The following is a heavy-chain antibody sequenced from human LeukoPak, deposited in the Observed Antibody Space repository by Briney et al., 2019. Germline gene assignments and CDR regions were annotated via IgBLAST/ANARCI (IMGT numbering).Heavy chain of an antibody. J-gene: IGHJ4*02. D-gene: IGHD4-17*01. CDR2: ISSSSSTI. CDR1: GFTFSSYG. CDR3: ARVRSYGDYDY. Sequence: GGSLRLSCAASGFTFSSYGMHWVRQAPGKGLEWVSYISSSSSTIYYADSVKGRFTISRDNAKNSLYLQMNSLRAEDTAVYYCARVRSYGDYDYWGQGTLVTVSS. V-gene: IGHV3-48*04.